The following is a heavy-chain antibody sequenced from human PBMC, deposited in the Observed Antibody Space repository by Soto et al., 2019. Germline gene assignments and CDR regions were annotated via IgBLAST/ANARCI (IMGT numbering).Heavy chain of an antibody. V-gene: IGHV3-33*01. J-gene: IGHJ6*03. CDR1: GFTFSSYG. CDR2: IWYDGSNK. CDR3: ARDPGYCSSTSCYKPYYYYMDV. D-gene: IGHD2-2*02. Sequence: PGGSLRLSCAASGFTFSSYGMHWVRQAPGKGLEWVAVIWYDGSNKYYADSVKGRFTISRDNSKNTLYLQMNSLRAEDTAVYYCARDPGYCSSTSCYKPYYYYMDVWGKGTTVTVS.